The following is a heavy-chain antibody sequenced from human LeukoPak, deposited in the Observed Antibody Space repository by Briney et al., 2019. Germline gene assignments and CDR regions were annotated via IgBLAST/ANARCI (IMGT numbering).Heavy chain of an antibody. CDR1: GFTFSSYG. CDR3: ARTPSEAVLRYFDNWAVDY. J-gene: IGHJ4*02. Sequence: GGSLRLSCAASGFTFSSYGMHWVRQAPGKGLEWVAVIWYDGSNKYYADSVKGRFTISRDNSKNTLYLQMNSLRAEDTAVYYCARTPSEAVLRYFDNWAVDYWGQGTLVTVSS. D-gene: IGHD3-9*01. CDR2: IWYDGSNK. V-gene: IGHV3-33*01.